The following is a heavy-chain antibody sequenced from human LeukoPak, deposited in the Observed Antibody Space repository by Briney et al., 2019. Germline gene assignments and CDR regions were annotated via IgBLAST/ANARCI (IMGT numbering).Heavy chain of an antibody. V-gene: IGHV4-59*12. CDR2: IYYSGGT. CDR3: ARGVVGRYYFDY. CDR1: GESISGFY. D-gene: IGHD3-3*01. Sequence: PSETLSLTCTVSGESISGFYWTWIRQPPGKGLEWIGYIYYSGGTNYNPSLKSRVTMSVDASKSHFSLKLTSVTAADAGVYYCARGVVGRYYFDYWGQGTLVTVSS. J-gene: IGHJ4*02.